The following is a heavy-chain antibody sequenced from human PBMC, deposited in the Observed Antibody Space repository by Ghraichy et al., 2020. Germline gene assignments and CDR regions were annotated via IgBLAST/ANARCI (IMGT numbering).Heavy chain of an antibody. V-gene: IGHV1-18*04. Sequence: ASVKVSCKASGYTFTSYGISWVRQAPGQGLEWMGWISAYNGNTNYAQKLQGRVTMTTDTSTSTAYMELRSLRSDDTAVYYCARVGGLLWFGELSHDYWGQGTLVTVSS. CDR2: ISAYNGNT. J-gene: IGHJ4*02. CDR1: GYTFTSYG. D-gene: IGHD3-10*01. CDR3: ARVGGLLWFGELSHDY.